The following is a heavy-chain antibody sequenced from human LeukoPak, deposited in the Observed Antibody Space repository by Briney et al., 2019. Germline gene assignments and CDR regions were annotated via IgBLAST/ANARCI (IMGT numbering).Heavy chain of an antibody. Sequence: GESLKISCKGSGYSFTSYWIGWVRQMPGKGLEWMGIIYPGDSDTRYSPSFQGQVTISADKSISTAYLQWSSLKASDTAMYYCARLLERWFGELPLGCFDYWGQGTLVTVSS. CDR2: IYPGDSDT. V-gene: IGHV5-51*01. CDR1: GYSFTSYW. CDR3: ARLLERWFGELPLGCFDY. J-gene: IGHJ4*02. D-gene: IGHD3-10*01.